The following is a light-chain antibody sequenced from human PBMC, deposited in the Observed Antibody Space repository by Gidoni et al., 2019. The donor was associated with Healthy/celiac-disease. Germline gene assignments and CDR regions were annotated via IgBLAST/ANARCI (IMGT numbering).Light chain of an antibody. Sequence: DIQMTQSPSSLSASVGDRVTITCRASQSISSYLNWYQQKPGKAPKLLIYAASSLQSGVPSRFSGSGSETDFTLTISSLQPEDVATYYCQQSYSTPITFGQGTRLEIK. CDR2: AAS. J-gene: IGKJ5*01. V-gene: IGKV1-39*01. CDR3: QQSYSTPIT. CDR1: QSISSY.